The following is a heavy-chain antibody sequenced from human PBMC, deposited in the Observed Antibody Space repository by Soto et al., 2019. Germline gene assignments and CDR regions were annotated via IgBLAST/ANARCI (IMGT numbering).Heavy chain of an antibody. Sequence: GGSLRLSCAASGFTFSNYWMSWVRQAPGKGLEWVANIKQDGSATNYVDSVRGRFTTSRDNAKNSLYLQMNSLRADDTAVYFCAGWGGHDYNYWGQGIMVTVSS. D-gene: IGHD4-4*01. CDR2: IKQDGSAT. V-gene: IGHV3-7*03. J-gene: IGHJ4*02. CDR1: GFTFSNYW. CDR3: AGWGGHDYNY.